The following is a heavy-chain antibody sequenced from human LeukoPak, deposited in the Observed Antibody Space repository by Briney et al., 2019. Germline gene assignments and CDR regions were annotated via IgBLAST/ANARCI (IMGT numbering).Heavy chain of an antibody. CDR2: INPNSGGT. V-gene: IGHV1-2*02. CDR1: GYTFTGYY. J-gene: IGHJ6*02. D-gene: IGHD3-10*01. Sequence: ASVKVSCKASGYTFTGYYMHWVRQAPGQGLEWMGWINPNSGGTNYAQKFQGRVTMTRDTSISTAYMELSGLRSDDTAVYYCASCILLWFGELPNDYGMDVWGQGTTVTVSS. CDR3: ASCILLWFGELPNDYGMDV.